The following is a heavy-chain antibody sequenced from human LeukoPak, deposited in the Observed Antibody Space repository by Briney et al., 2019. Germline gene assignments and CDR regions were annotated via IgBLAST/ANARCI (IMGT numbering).Heavy chain of an antibody. V-gene: IGHV4-30-4*01. J-gene: IGHJ4*02. Sequence: SETLSLTCTVSGGSISSGDYYWSWIRQPPGKGLEWIGYIYYSGSTYCNPSLKSRVTISVDTSKNQFSLKLSSVTAADTAVYYCARVYDSSGYYQRIFDYWGQGTLVTVSS. CDR1: GGSISSGDYY. CDR3: ARVYDSSGYYQRIFDY. CDR2: IYYSGST. D-gene: IGHD3-22*01.